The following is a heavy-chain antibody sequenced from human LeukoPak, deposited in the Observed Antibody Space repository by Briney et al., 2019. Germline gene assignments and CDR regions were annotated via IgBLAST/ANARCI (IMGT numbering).Heavy chain of an antibody. CDR1: GYTFTSYY. D-gene: IGHD6-19*01. V-gene: IGHV1-46*01. CDR2: INPSGGST. Sequence: ASVKVSCKASGYTFTSYYMHWVRQAPGQGLEWMGIINPSGGSTSYAQKFQGRVTMTRDMSTSTVCMELSSLRSEDTAVYYCARDQWLVRLWYWGQGTLVTVSS. J-gene: IGHJ4*02. CDR3: ARDQWLVRLWY.